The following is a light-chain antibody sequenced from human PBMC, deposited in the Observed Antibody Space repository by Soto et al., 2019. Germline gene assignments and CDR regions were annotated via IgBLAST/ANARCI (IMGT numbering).Light chain of an antibody. J-gene: IGLJ3*02. CDR3: CSYAGLSAWV. CDR2: EGT. Sequence: QSALTQPASVSGSPGQSITISCTGTSGDVGSYNLVSWYQQHPGNAPKLMIYEGTKRPSGISNRFSGSKSGNTASLTISGLQAEDEADYYCCSYAGLSAWVFGGGTMLTVL. V-gene: IGLV2-23*01. CDR1: SGDVGSYNL.